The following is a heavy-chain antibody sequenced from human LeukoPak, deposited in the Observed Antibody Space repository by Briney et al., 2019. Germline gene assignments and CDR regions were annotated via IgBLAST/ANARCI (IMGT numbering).Heavy chain of an antibody. CDR2: IYCSGST. CDR3: ARHEVGDYAFDY. V-gene: IGHV4-59*08. J-gene: IGHJ4*02. Sequence: SETLSLTCTVSGGSISSYYWSWIRQPPGKGLEWIGYIYCSGSTNYNPSLKSRVTISVDTSKNQFSLKLSSVTAADTAVYYCARHEVGDYAFDYWGQGTLVTVSS. D-gene: IGHD4-17*01. CDR1: GGSISSYY.